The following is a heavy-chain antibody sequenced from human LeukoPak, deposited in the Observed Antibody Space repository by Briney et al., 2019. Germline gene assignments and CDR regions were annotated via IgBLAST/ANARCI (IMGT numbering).Heavy chain of an antibody. D-gene: IGHD6-13*01. CDR3: ARDETAADDFDAFDI. J-gene: IGHJ3*02. Sequence: GRSLRLSCAASGFTFSSYGMHCVRQAPGKGLEWVAVIWYDGSNKYYADSVKGRFTISRDNAKNSLYLQMNSLRAEDTAVYYCARDETAADDFDAFDIWGQGTMVTVSS. V-gene: IGHV3-33*01. CDR1: GFTFSSYG. CDR2: IWYDGSNK.